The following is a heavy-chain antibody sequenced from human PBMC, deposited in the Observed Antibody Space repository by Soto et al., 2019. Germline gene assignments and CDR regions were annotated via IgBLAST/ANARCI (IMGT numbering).Heavy chain of an antibody. CDR2: IIPIFGTA. Sequence: QVQLVQSGSEVKKPGSSVKVSCKASGGTFSSSAISWVRQAPGQGLEWMGGIIPIFGTANYAQKFQGRVTITADESTSTSDMELRRLRSEDTAVYYCARSLGAEAGTYDYGMDVWGQGTTVTVSS. J-gene: IGHJ6*02. D-gene: IGHD6-13*01. V-gene: IGHV1-69*12. CDR3: ARSLGAEAGTYDYGMDV. CDR1: GGTFSSSA.